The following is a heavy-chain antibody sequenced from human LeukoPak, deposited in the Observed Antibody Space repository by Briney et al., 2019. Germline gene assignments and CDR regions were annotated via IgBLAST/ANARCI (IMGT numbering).Heavy chain of an antibody. D-gene: IGHD3-10*01. CDR1: GFTFSSYT. CDR3: ARARGPLRGDAFDI. V-gene: IGHV3-23*01. CDR2: ISGSGGST. Sequence: PGGSLRLSCSGSGFTFSSYTMNWVRQAPGKGLEWVSAISGSGGSTYYADSVKGRFTISRDNSKNTLYLQMNSLRAEDTAVYYCARARGPLRGDAFDIWGQGTMVTVSS. J-gene: IGHJ3*02.